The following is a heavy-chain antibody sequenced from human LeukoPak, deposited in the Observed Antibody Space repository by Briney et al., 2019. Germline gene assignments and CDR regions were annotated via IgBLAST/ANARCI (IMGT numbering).Heavy chain of an antibody. Sequence: PGGSLRLSCAASGFTFSSYWMSWVRQAPGKGLEWVANIKQDGSEKYYVDSVKGRFTNSRESAKNSLYLQMNSLRAEDTAVYYCARGSAAAGTYWFDPWGQGTLVTVSS. CDR3: ARGSAAAGTYWFDP. CDR1: GFTFSSYW. D-gene: IGHD6-13*01. V-gene: IGHV3-7*01. J-gene: IGHJ5*02. CDR2: IKQDGSEK.